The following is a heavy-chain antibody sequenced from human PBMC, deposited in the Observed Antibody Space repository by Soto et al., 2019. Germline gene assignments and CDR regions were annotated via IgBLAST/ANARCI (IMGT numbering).Heavy chain of an antibody. D-gene: IGHD6-13*01. Sequence: SEDVSCTASGGTFSIYAIGWVRQTPGQGLEWMGGIIPIFGTANYAQKFQGRVTITAYESTSTAYMELSSRRLGDTAVYYGERRGYSSRGTPPFDTYYYDWRARGKRTRVT. CDR2: IIPIFGTA. CDR1: GGTFSIYA. CDR3: ERRGYSSRGTPPFDTYYYDWRA. J-gene: IGHJ6*03. V-gene: IGHV1-69*01.